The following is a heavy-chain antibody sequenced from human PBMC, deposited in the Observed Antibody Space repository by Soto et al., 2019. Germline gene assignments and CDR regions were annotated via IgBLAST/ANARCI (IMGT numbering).Heavy chain of an antibody. D-gene: IGHD2-2*01. CDR3: ASGFSTSYYYGMDV. V-gene: IGHV1-3*01. CDR1: GYTFTSYA. J-gene: IGHJ6*02. CDR2: INAGNGNT. Sequence: ATVKVSCKASGYTFTSYAMHWVRQAPGQRLEGMGWINAGNGNTKYSQKFQGRVTITRDTSASTAYMGLSSLRAEDTAVYYCASGFSTSYYYGMDVWGQGTTVTVSS.